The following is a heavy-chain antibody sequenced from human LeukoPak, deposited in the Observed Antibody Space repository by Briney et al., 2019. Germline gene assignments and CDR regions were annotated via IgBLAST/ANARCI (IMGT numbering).Heavy chain of an antibody. CDR3: TTDSRSGYGTLVY. CDR2: IKSKTDGGTT. CDR1: GFTFSNAQ. Sequence: PGGSLRLSCAASGFTFSNAQMSWVRQAPGKGLEWVGRIKSKTDGGTTDYAAPVRGRFTIPRDDSKKTLYLQMNSLKTEDTAVYYCTTDSRSGYGTLVYWDQGALVTVSS. J-gene: IGHJ4*02. V-gene: IGHV3-15*01. D-gene: IGHD3-3*01.